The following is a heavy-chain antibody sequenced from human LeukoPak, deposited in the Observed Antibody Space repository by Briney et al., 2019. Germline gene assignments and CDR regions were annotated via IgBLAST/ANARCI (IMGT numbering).Heavy chain of an antibody. V-gene: IGHV3-30*03. J-gene: IGHJ4*02. CDR2: ISNDVRNT. CDR1: GFTFSDNC. Sequence: PWGSLRLSCAASGFTFSDNCMHGVRKAPGKGREGVGVISNDVRNTYYADSVKGRFTISRANSKNTLYLQMNSLRAEDTAVYYCARDPLRYFAWCPDYWGQGTLVTVSS. D-gene: IGHD3-9*01. CDR3: ARDPLRYFAWCPDY.